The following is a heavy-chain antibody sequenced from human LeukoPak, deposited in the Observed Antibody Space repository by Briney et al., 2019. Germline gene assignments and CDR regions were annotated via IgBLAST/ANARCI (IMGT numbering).Heavy chain of an antibody. J-gene: IGHJ4*02. CDR2: IYYSGST. CDR1: GGSISSYY. CDR3: AGVGATSKAHDY. Sequence: SETLSLTCTVSGGSISSYYWSWIRQPPGKGLEWIGYIYYSGSTNYNPSLKSRVTISVDTSKNQFSLKLSSVTAAGTAVYYCAGVGATSKAHDYWGQGTLVTVSS. D-gene: IGHD1-26*01. V-gene: IGHV4-59*01.